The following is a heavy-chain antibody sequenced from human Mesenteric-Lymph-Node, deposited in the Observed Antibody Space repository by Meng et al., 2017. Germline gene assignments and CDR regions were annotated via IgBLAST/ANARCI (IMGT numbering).Heavy chain of an antibody. Sequence: QVQLVQSGAEVEQPGASLTVSCKASGYTFTAYLIHWVRQAPGRRPEWMGLIKPGNANTRYSQKVKGRVTITRDTSETTAYMELSSLGSEDTAVYYCAREWGGDRNCFDHWGQGTLVTVSS. D-gene: IGHD2-21*02. J-gene: IGHJ5*02. CDR3: AREWGGDRNCFDH. V-gene: IGHV1-3*01. CDR1: GYTFTAYL. CDR2: IKPGNANT.